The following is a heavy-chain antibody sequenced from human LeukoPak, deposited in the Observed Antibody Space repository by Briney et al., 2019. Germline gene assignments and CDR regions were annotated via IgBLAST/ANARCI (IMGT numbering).Heavy chain of an antibody. Sequence: PGGSLRLSCAASGFTFSSYWVHWVRQAPGKGLVWVSRINSDGSSTSYADSVQGRFTISRDNAKNTLYLQMNSLRAEDTAVYYCARGVWRDYYAFDIWGQGTMVTVSS. CDR3: ARGVWRDYYAFDI. V-gene: IGHV3-74*01. J-gene: IGHJ3*02. D-gene: IGHD3-3*01. CDR1: GFTFSSYW. CDR2: INSDGSST.